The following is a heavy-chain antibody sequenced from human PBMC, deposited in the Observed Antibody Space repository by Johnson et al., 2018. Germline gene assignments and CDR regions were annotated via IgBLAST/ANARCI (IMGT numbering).Heavy chain of an antibody. V-gene: IGHV4-34*01. J-gene: IGHJ6*02. CDR3: VPYCSSTSCSAKTYGRDV. D-gene: IGHD2-2*01. CDR1: GGSFSGYY. Sequence: QVQLRQWGAGLLKPSEPLSLTCAVYGGSFSGYYWRWIRQPPGKGLEWIGALNHSGSPNYTPSLKSRVPISVDTSKNQFSRKLSSVTAADTAVYYCVPYCSSTSCSAKTYGRDVWGQGTTVTVSS. CDR2: LNHSGSP.